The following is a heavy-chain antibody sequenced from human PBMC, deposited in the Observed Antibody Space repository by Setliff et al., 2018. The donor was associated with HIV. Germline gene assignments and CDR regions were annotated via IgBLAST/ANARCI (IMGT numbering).Heavy chain of an antibody. V-gene: IGHV1-24*01. CDR1: GYTLTELS. CDR3: ATRGELLGRRASTVTVYYYYLDV. CDR2: FVPEHSDT. Sequence: ASVKVSCKVSGYTLTELSIHWVRQAPGKGLEWMGGFVPEHSDTIYAQKFQGRVTMTEDTSTDTAFMELSGLTSEDTAVYYCATRGELLGRRASTVTVYYYYLDVWGNGTTVTVSS. J-gene: IGHJ6*03. D-gene: IGHD4-17*01.